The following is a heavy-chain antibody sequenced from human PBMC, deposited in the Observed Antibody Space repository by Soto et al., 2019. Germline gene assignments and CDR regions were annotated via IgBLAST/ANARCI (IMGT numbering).Heavy chain of an antibody. J-gene: IGHJ4*02. CDR3: ARLADYGDYVSYFDY. CDR1: GGSISSYY. D-gene: IGHD4-17*01. CDR2: IYYSGST. V-gene: IGHV4-59*01. Sequence: SVTLPLTWTVAGGSISSYYWSWIRQPPGKGLEWIGYIYYSGSTNYNPSLKSRVTISVDTSKNQFSLKLSSVTAADTAVYYCARLADYGDYVSYFDYWGQGTLVTVSS.